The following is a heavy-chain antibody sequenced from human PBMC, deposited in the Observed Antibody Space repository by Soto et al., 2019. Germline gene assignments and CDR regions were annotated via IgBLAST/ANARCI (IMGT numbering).Heavy chain of an antibody. V-gene: IGHV4-34*01. D-gene: IGHD3-10*01. J-gene: IGHJ6*02. CDR3: ARIGITMVRGVITPYYYYGMDV. Sequence: PSETLSLTCAVYGGSFSGYYWSWIRQPPGKGLEWIGEINHSGSTNYNPSLKSRATISVDTSKNQFSLKLSSVTAADTAVYYCARIGITMVRGVITPYYYYGMDVWGQGTTVTVSS. CDR2: INHSGST. CDR1: GGSFSGYY.